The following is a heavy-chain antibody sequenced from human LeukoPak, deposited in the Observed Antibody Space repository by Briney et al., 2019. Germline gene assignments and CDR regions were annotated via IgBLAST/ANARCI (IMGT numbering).Heavy chain of an antibody. CDR1: GGSISGYY. Sequence: PSETLSLTCSVSGGSISGYYWSWIRQPPGERLEWVGFIFHNGRTTYNRSLESRFTISWDTSRNQVSLTLRFVTAADTALHFCARRRAESSGPSFYPFHMDVWGKGTTVSVSS. CDR2: IFHNGRT. CDR3: ARRRAESSGPSFYPFHMDV. V-gene: IGHV4-59*01. D-gene: IGHD2-8*02. J-gene: IGHJ6*03.